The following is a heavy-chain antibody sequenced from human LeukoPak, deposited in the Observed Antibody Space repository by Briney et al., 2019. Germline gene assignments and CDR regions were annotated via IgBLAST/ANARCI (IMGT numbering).Heavy chain of an antibody. J-gene: IGHJ4*02. CDR2: INPNSGGT. Sequence: ASVKVSCKASGYTFTGYYMHWVRQAPGQGLEWMGWINPNSGGTNYAQKFQGRVTMTRDTSISTAYMELSRLRSDDTAAYYCARWLGWDIVLMVYALDYWGQGTLVTVSS. CDR3: ARWLGWDIVLMVYALDY. D-gene: IGHD2-8*01. CDR1: GYTFTGYY. V-gene: IGHV1-2*02.